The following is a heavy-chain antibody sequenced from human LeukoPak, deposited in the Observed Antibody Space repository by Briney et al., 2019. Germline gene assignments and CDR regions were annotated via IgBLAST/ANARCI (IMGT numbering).Heavy chain of an antibody. D-gene: IGHD6-13*01. V-gene: IGHV3-21*01. Sequence: PGGSLRLSCAASGFTFSSYSMNWVRQAPGKGLEWVSSISSSSSYIYYADSVKGRFTISRDNSKNTLYLQMNSLRAEDTAVYYCARDKQQLPHTEVFDYWGQGTLVTVSS. CDR2: ISSSSSYI. J-gene: IGHJ4*02. CDR3: ARDKQQLPHTEVFDY. CDR1: GFTFSSYS.